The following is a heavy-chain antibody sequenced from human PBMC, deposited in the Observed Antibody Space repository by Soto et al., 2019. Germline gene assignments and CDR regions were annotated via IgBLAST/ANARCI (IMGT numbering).Heavy chain of an antibody. Sequence: GGSLRLSCAASVFTFSSYGMHWVRQAPGKGLEWVAVIWYDGSNKYYADSVKGRFTISRDNSKNTLYLQMNSLRAEDTAVYYCARQYSSSWWGVDYWGQGTLVTVSS. J-gene: IGHJ4*02. CDR3: ARQYSSSWWGVDY. CDR1: VFTFSSYG. V-gene: IGHV3-33*01. D-gene: IGHD6-13*01. CDR2: IWYDGSNK.